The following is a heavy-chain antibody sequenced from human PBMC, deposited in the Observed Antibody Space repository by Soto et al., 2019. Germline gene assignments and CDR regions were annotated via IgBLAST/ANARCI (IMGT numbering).Heavy chain of an antibody. CDR3: AKGDNLGPKTGYAFDP. CDR2: TYFRSKWYN. J-gene: IGHJ5*02. CDR1: GDSVSSNTAS. D-gene: IGHD5-12*01. Sequence: PLQTLSLTRALPGDSVSSNTASWNWIRQSPSRGLEWLGRTYFRSKWYNDYAVSVKSRIIINPDTSNNQFSLQLNSVTPEDTAVYFCAKGDNLGPKTGYAFDPWGQGIMVTVSS. V-gene: IGHV6-1*01.